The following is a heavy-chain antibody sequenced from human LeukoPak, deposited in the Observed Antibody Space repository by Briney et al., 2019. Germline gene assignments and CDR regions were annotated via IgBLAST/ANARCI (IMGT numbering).Heavy chain of an antibody. CDR3: ARSGRYFETQ. J-gene: IGHJ4*02. Sequence: SETLSLTCAVYGGSLSGYYWSWIRQPPGKGLEWIGEIHHSGSTNYNASLKGRVTISVDTSKNQFSLKLSSVTAADTAVYYCARSGRYFETQWGQGTLVTVSS. CDR2: IHHSGST. V-gene: IGHV4-34*01. CDR1: GGSLSGYY. D-gene: IGHD3-9*01.